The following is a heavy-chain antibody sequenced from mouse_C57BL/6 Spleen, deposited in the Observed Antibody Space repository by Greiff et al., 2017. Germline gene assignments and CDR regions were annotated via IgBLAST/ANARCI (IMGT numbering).Heavy chain of an antibody. D-gene: IGHD3-2*02. CDR2: ISYDGSN. CDR3: ARSSGYGFAY. J-gene: IGHJ3*01. Sequence: EVKLQESGPGLVKPSQSLSLTCSVTGYSITSGYYWNWIRQFPGNKLEWMGYISYDGSNNYNPSLKNRISITRDTSKNQFFLKLNSVTTEDTATYYCARSSGYGFAYWGQGTLVTVSA. V-gene: IGHV3-6*01. CDR1: GYSITSGYY.